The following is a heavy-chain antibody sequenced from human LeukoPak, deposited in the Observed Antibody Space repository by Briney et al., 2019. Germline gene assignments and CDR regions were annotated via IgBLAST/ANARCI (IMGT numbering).Heavy chain of an antibody. V-gene: IGHV4-34*01. CDR1: GGSFSGYY. Sequence: SETLSLTCAVYGGSFSGYYWSWVRQAPGKGLEWIGEINHSGSTNYNPSLKSRVTISLDTSNNQFSLKLSSVTAADTAVYYCAREVGRISSWYVYWGQGTLVTVSS. CDR3: AREVGRISSWYVY. D-gene: IGHD6-13*01. CDR2: INHSGST. J-gene: IGHJ4*02.